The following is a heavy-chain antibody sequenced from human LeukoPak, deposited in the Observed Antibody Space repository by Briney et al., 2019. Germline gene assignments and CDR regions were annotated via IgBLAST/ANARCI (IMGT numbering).Heavy chain of an antibody. J-gene: IGHJ4*02. CDR1: GFTFSSYG. Sequence: GGSLRLSCATSGFTFSSYGIHWVRQAPGKGLEWVAFIRYDGSNKYYADSVKGRFTISRDNAENSLYLQMNSLRAEDTAVYYCARDIRGGSYWGQGTLVTVSS. CDR2: IRYDGSNK. CDR3: ARDIRGGSY. D-gene: IGHD2-2*02. V-gene: IGHV3-30*02.